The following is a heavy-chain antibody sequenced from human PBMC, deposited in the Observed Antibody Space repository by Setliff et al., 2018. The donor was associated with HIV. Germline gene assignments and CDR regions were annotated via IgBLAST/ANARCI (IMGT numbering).Heavy chain of an antibody. CDR2: IYHSGST. J-gene: IGHJ6*03. CDR1: GGSISSSNYY. V-gene: IGHV4-39*01. CDR3: ARQPRPLSYYASGSYSAEPMDV. Sequence: SETLSLTCTVSGGSISSSNYYWGWIRQPPGKGLEWIGSIYHSGSTYYNPSLKSRVSISVDTSKRHFSLKLSSVTAADTAVYYCARQPRPLSYYASGSYSAEPMDVWGKATTVTVSS. D-gene: IGHD3-10*01.